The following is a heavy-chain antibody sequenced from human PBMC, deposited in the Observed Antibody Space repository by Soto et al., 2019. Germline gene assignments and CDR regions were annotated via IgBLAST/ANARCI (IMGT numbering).Heavy chain of an antibody. V-gene: IGHV1-3*01. CDR1: GYTFSTSA. J-gene: IGHJ4*02. CDR2: INAGNGNT. D-gene: IGHD6-6*01. Sequence: ASVKVSCKASGYTFSTSAIHWVRQAPGQRPEWMGWINAGNGNTKYSQTFQGRVAISRDTSASTAYMDLSSLRSEDTAVYYCARASLEYTSSSSDYWGRGTLVTVSS. CDR3: ARASLEYTSSSSDY.